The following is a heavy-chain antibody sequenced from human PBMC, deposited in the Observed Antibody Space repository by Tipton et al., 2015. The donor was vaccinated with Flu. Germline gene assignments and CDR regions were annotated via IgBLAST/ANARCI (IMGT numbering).Heavy chain of an antibody. J-gene: IGHJ5*02. CDR2: INHSGST. Sequence: LRLSCTVSGGPISSYYWSWIRQPPGKGLEWTGEINHSGSTNYNPSLKSRVTISVDTSKNQFSLKLSSVTAADTAVYYCARVEWFDPWGQGTLVTVSS. V-gene: IGHV4-34*01. CDR1: GGPISSYY. CDR3: ARVEWFDP. D-gene: IGHD5-24*01.